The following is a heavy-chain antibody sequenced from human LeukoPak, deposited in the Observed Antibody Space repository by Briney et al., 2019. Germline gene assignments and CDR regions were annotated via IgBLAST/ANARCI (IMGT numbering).Heavy chain of an antibody. V-gene: IGHV4-59*01. J-gene: IGHJ4*02. D-gene: IGHD3-22*01. CDR2: IYYSGST. CDR3: ARSEDGPYYYDSSGYYYE. CDR1: GGSISSYY. Sequence: SETLSLTCTVSGGSISSYYWSWIRQPPGKGLGWIGYIYYSGSTNYNPSLKSRVTISVDTSKNQFSLKLSSVTAADTAVYYCARSEDGPYYYDSSGYYYEWGQGTLVTVSS.